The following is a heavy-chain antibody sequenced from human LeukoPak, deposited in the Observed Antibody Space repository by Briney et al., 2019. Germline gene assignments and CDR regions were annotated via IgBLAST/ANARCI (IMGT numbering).Heavy chain of an antibody. J-gene: IGHJ5*02. CDR2: FSYSGST. Sequence: SETLSLTCTVSGDSISSSSYYWGWIRQPPGRGLEWIGSFSYSGSTYYNPSLQSRVTISVDTSKNQFSLKLNSVTAADTAVYYCARGYSLDPWGQGTLVTVSS. CDR1: GDSISSSSYY. CDR3: ARGYSLDP. D-gene: IGHD1-14*01. V-gene: IGHV4-39*07.